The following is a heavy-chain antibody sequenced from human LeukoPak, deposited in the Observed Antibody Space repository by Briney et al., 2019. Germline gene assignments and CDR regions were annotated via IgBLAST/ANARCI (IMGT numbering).Heavy chain of an antibody. V-gene: IGHV3-7*03. CDR2: IKQDGNEK. J-gene: IGHJ4*02. CDR1: GFIFSSYW. D-gene: IGHD3-3*01. Sequence: PGGSLRLSCAASGFIFSSYWMSWVRQAPGKGLEWAANIKQDGNEKYYVDSVKGRFTISRDNAKTSLYLQMNSLRAEDTAVYYCASQGDFWSGKKNYFDYWGQGTLVIVSS. CDR3: ASQGDFWSGKKNYFDY.